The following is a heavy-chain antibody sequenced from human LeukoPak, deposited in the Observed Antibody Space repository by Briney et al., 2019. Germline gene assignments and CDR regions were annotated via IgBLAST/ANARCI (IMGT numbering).Heavy chain of an antibody. CDR1: GGSITGHY. J-gene: IGHJ4*02. Sequence: PSETLSLTCSVSGGSITGHYWSWIRQPPGKGLEWIGYIYYSGSTNHNPSLKSRVTISVDTSKNQFSLRLKSVTAADTAVYYCWRPHCSNSVCSSSRVDFWGQGTLVTVSS. V-gene: IGHV4-59*08. D-gene: IGHD2-8*01. CDR2: IYYSGST. CDR3: WRPHCSNSVCSSSRVDF.